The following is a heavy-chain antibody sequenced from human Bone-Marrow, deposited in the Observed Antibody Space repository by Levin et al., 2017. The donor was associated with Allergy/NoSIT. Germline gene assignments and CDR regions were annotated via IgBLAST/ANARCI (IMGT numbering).Heavy chain of an antibody. Sequence: GESLKISCAASGFTFSSYGMHWVRQAPGKGLEWVAVIWYDGSNKYYADSVKGRFTISRDNSKNTLYLQMNSLRAEDTAVYYCASTKGPNYYYYGMDVWGQGTTVTVSS. CDR2: IWYDGSNK. CDR3: ASTKGPNYYYYGMDV. CDR1: GFTFSSYG. V-gene: IGHV3-33*01. J-gene: IGHJ6*02.